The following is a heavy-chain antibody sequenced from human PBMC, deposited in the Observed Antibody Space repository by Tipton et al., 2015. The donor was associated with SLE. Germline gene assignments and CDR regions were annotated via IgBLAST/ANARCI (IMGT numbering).Heavy chain of an antibody. CDR3: ARYSSGWFVDAFDI. CDR2: ISGSGGST. Sequence: SLRLSCAASGFTFSNYGMHWVRQAPGKGLEWVSAISGSGGSTYYADSVKGRFTISRDNSKNTLYLQMNSLRAEDTAVYYCARYSSGWFVDAFDIWGQGTMVTVSS. V-gene: IGHV3-23*01. D-gene: IGHD6-19*01. J-gene: IGHJ3*02. CDR1: GFTFSNYG.